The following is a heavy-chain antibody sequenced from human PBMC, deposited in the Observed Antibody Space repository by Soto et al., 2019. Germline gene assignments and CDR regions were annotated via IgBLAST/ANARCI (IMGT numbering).Heavy chain of an antibody. CDR1: GGSISSYY. CDR3: ARYASSSFVAYYYYGMDV. D-gene: IGHD6-6*01. J-gene: IGHJ6*02. Sequence: KSSETLSRTCTVSGGSISSYYWSWIRQPPGKGLEWIGYIYYSGSTNCNPSLKSRVTISVDTSKNQFSLKLSSVTAADTAVYYCARYASSSFVAYYYYGMDVWGQGTTVTVSS. V-gene: IGHV4-59*01. CDR2: IYYSGST.